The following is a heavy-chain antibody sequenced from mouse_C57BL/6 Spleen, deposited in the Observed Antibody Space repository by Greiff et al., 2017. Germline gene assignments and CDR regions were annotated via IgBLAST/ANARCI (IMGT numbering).Heavy chain of an antibody. V-gene: IGHV1-54*01. Sequence: QVQLQQSGAELVRPGPSVKVSCKASGYAFTNYLIEWVKQRPGQGLEWIGVINPGSGGTNYNEKFKGKATLTADKSSSTAYMQLSSLTSEDSAVYFCARDGYYEYWGQGTTLTVSS. J-gene: IGHJ2*01. CDR3: ARDGYYEY. CDR2: INPGSGGT. CDR1: GYAFTNYL. D-gene: IGHD2-3*01.